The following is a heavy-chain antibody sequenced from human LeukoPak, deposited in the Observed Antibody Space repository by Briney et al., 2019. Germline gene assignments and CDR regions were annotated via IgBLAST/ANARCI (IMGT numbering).Heavy chain of an antibody. CDR3: AKVSGSYPQNWFDP. V-gene: IGHV3-30*04. D-gene: IGHD1-26*01. CDR2: ISYDGSNK. J-gene: IGHJ5*02. Sequence: GGSLRLSCAASGFTFSSYAMHWVRQAPGKGLEWVAVISYDGSNKYYADSVKGRFTISRDNSKNTLYLQMNSLRAEDTAVYYCAKVSGSYPQNWFDPWGQGTLVTVSS. CDR1: GFTFSSYA.